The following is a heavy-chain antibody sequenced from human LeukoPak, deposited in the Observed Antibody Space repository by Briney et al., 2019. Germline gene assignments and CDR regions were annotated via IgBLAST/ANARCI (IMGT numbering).Heavy chain of an antibody. CDR3: ARDPYDILTGYYSHYYYMDV. V-gene: IGHV3-48*01. J-gene: IGHJ6*03. CDR2: ISSSSSTI. D-gene: IGHD3-9*01. Sequence: GGSLRLSCAASGFTFSSYSLNWVRQAPGKGLEWVSYISSSSSTIYYADSVKGRFTISRDNAKNSLYLQMNSLRAEDTAVYYCARDPYDILTGYYSHYYYMDVWGKGTTVTVSS. CDR1: GFTFSSYS.